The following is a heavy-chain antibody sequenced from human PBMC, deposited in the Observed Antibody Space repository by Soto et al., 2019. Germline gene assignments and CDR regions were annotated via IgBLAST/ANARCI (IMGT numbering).Heavy chain of an antibody. Sequence: SETLSLTCTVSGGSISSYYWSWIRQPPGKGLEWIGYIYYSGSTNYNPSLKSRVTISVDTSKNQFSLKLSSVTAADTAVYYCARDFRYCSGGSCDYYYYMDVWGKGTTVTVSS. CDR2: IYYSGST. D-gene: IGHD2-15*01. CDR1: GGSISSYY. V-gene: IGHV4-59*01. J-gene: IGHJ6*03. CDR3: ARDFRYCSGGSCDYYYYMDV.